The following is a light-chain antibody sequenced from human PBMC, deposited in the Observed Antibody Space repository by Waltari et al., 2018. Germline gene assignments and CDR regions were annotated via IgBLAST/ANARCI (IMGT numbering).Light chain of an antibody. CDR3: QQYYGTPPYT. CDR2: WAS. Sequence: DIVMTQSPDSLAVSLGERATINCKSSQRVLYSSNNKNYLAWYQKKPGQPPKLLIYWASTRESGVPDRFSGSGSGTDFTLTISSLQAEDVAVYYCQQYYGTPPYTFGQGTKLEIK. J-gene: IGKJ2*01. V-gene: IGKV4-1*01. CDR1: QRVLYSSNNKNY.